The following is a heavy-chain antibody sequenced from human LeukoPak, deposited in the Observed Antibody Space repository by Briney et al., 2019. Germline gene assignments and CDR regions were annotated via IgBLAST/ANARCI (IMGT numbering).Heavy chain of an antibody. D-gene: IGHD6-13*01. J-gene: IGHJ4*02. CDR3: ARGAAATY. CDR1: GGSTSSYY. CDR2: IYYSGST. V-gene: IGHV4-59*01. Sequence: SETLSLTCTVSGGSTSSYYWSWIRQPPGKGLEWIGYIYYSGSTNYNPSLKSRVTISVDTSKNQFSLKLSSVTAADTAVYYCARGAAATYWGQGTLVTVSS.